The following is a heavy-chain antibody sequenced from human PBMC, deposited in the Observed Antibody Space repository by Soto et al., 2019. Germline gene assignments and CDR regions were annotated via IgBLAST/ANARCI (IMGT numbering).Heavy chain of an antibody. D-gene: IGHD6-19*01. V-gene: IGHV3-33*01. Sequence: LRLSCAASGFTFSSYGMHWVRQAPGKGLEWVAVIWYDGSNKYYADSVKGRFTISRDNSKNTLYLQMNSLRAEDTAVYYRARDLPYSSGHRVLINAFDIWGQGTMVTVSS. CDR3: ARDLPYSSGHRVLINAFDI. CDR1: GFTFSSYG. CDR2: IWYDGSNK. J-gene: IGHJ3*02.